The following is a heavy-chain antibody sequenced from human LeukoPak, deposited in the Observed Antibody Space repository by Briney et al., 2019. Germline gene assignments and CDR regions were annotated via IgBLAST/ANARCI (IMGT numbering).Heavy chain of an antibody. V-gene: IGHV4-4*02. CDR2: ISHSGTT. CDR3: TRENRPFCPFAY. D-gene: IGHD2/OR15-2a*01. CDR1: GGSIDITNY. Sequence: SGTLSLTCGVSGGSIDITNYWSWVRQAPGKGLEWIGEISHSGTTNYNPSLRSRVTMFLDRANNQVSLSLTSVTAADSAVYYCTRENRPFCPFAYWGQGVLVTVSS. J-gene: IGHJ4*02.